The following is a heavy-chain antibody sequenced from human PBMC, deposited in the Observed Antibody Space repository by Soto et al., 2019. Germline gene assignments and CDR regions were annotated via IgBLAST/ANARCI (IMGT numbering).Heavy chain of an antibody. CDR3: ARGGSNDWYDGFDV. D-gene: IGHD6-19*01. J-gene: IGHJ3*01. Sequence: SEALSLTCVVSGWSFSTYYYNWIRQSPGKGLEWIGEMNHRVSNNYSPSLKSRVTMSLDTSKNQFSLKLTSVTPADTAVYSCARGGSNDWYDGFDVWGQGTMVTVSS. CDR2: MNHRVSN. CDR1: GWSFSTYY. V-gene: IGHV4-34*01.